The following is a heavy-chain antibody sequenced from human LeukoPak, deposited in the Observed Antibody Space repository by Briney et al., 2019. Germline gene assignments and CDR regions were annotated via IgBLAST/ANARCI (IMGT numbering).Heavy chain of an antibody. CDR3: AKSPPGPRDY. Sequence: SLELFFSGSGFPFGGYAIHWGRPGPGKGLEWVSGISWNSGSIGYADSVKGRFTISRDNAKNSLYLQMNSLRAEDTAVYYCAKSPPGPRDYWGQGTLVTVSS. CDR1: GFPFGGYA. CDR2: ISWNSGSI. V-gene: IGHV3-9*01. J-gene: IGHJ4*02. D-gene: IGHD7-27*01.